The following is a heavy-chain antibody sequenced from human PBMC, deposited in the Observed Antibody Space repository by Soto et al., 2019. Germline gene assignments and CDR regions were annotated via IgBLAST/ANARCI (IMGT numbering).Heavy chain of an antibody. Sequence: GGSLRLSCAASGFTFSAYSMNWVRQTPGKGLEWVSSIRSRSTDIYYADSVRGRFTISRDNAKNSLSLQMNSLRAEDKAVYYCARDRARGVIITDYYYYGRDVWGQGTTVTVSS. CDR3: ARDRARGVIITDYYYYGRDV. J-gene: IGHJ6*02. D-gene: IGHD3-10*01. V-gene: IGHV3-21*01. CDR1: GFTFSAYS. CDR2: IRSRSTDI.